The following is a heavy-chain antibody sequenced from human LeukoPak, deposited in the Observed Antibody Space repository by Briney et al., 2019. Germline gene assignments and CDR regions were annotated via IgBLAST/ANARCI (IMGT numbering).Heavy chain of an antibody. J-gene: IGHJ5*02. CDR1: GFSISGYA. CDR2: INSNGNT. CDR3: AKDQVGWTSSRFDP. Sequence: GACLRLSCAASGFSISGYAMSWVRQAPGKGLEWGSGINSNGNTYNADSVKGRFNTSRDNSKNTLYLQMDSLRVEDTAVYYCAKDQVGWTSSRFDPWGQGTVVTASS. D-gene: IGHD6-6*01. V-gene: IGHV3-23*01.